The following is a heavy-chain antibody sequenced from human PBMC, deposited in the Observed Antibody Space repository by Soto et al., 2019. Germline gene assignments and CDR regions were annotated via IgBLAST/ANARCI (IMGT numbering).Heavy chain of an antibody. D-gene: IGHD4-17*01. CDR2: ISSSSRTI. V-gene: IGHV3-48*01. Sequence: EVQLVESGGGLVQPGGALRISCAASGFTFSRYNMNWCLQPPGKGLEWVSYISSSSRTIYYADSVKGRFTISRDNAKNSLYLQMNSLRAEDTAVYYGARDKYGDYLADYWGQGTLVTVSS. J-gene: IGHJ4*02. CDR1: GFTFSRYN. CDR3: ARDKYGDYLADY.